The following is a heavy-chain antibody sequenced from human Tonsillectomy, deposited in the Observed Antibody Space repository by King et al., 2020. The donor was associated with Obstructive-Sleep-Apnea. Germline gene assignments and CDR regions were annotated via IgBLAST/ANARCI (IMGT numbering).Heavy chain of an antibody. V-gene: IGHV1-18*04. Sequence: QLVQSGAEVKKPGASVKFSCKASGYTFTSYGISWVRQAPGQGFEWMGWISAYNGNTNYAQKLQGRVTMTTDTSTSPAYMELRSRRSDDTAVYYCAREIGWEQTGWFDPWGQGTLVTVSS. D-gene: IGHD1-26*01. CDR1: GYTFTSYG. CDR3: AREIGWEQTGWFDP. CDR2: ISAYNGNT. J-gene: IGHJ5*02.